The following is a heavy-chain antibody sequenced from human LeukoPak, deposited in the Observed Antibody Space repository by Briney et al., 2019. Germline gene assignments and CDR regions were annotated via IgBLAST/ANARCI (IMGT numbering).Heavy chain of an antibody. J-gene: IGHJ4*02. CDR1: GFTFKIYA. V-gene: IGHV3-23*05. CDR2: IDNSGSVT. Sequence: GGPLRLSCAGSGFTFKIYAMKWVRQAPGKGLQWVSSIDNSGSVTYYGDSVKGRFTISRDNSKNTPYLQMNSLRDDDTAIYYCATTYGDSLSTPGYWGQGTLVTVSS. CDR3: ATTYGDSLSTPGY. D-gene: IGHD4-17*01.